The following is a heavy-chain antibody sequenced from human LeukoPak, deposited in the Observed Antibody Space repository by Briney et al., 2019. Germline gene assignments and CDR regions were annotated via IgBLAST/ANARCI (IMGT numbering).Heavy chain of an antibody. J-gene: IGHJ4*02. V-gene: IGHV3-30-3*01. Sequence: PGGSLRLSCAASGFTFSSYAMHWVRQAPGKGLEWVAVISYDGSNKYYADSVKGRFTISRDNSKNTLYLQMNSLRAEDTAVYYCARDTEAYSSGWYDYWGQGTLVTVSS. CDR2: ISYDGSNK. CDR1: GFTFSSYA. CDR3: ARDTEAYSSGWYDY. D-gene: IGHD6-19*01.